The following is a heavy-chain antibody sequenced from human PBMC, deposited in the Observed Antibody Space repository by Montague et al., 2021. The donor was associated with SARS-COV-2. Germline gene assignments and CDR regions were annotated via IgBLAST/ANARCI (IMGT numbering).Heavy chain of an antibody. Sequence: SETLSLTCAVYGGSFSGYYWSWIRQPPGKGLEWIGEINDSGSSYXNPSLKSRVTISVDTSKNQFSLKLSSVTAADTAVYYCARGRAARSITIFVVVNSAIRYYYDMDVWGKGTTVTVSS. CDR1: GGSFSGYY. J-gene: IGHJ6*03. D-gene: IGHD3-3*01. CDR2: INDSGSS. CDR3: ARGRAARSITIFVVVNSAIRYYYDMDV. V-gene: IGHV4-34*01.